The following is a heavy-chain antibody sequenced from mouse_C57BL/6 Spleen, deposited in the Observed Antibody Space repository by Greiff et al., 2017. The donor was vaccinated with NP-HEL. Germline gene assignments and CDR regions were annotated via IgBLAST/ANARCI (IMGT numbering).Heavy chain of an antibody. CDR2: ISSGSSTI. CDR3: ARWGYDGYWGFAY. V-gene: IGHV5-17*01. D-gene: IGHD2-3*01. CDR1: GFTFSDYG. Sequence: EVKLVESGGGLVKPGGSLKLSCAASGFTFSDYGMHWVRQAPEKGLEWVAYISSGSSTIYYADTVKGRFTISRDNAKNTLFLQMTSLRSEDTAMYYCARWGYDGYWGFAYWGQGTLVTVSA. J-gene: IGHJ3*01.